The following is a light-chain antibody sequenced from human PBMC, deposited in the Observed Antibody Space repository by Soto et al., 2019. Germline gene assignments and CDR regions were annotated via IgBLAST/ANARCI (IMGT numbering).Light chain of an antibody. J-gene: IGKJ1*01. Sequence: DIQMTQSPSTLSASVGDSLTITCRASQSISRWLAWYQQKPGKAPKLLIYKASTLESGVPSRFGGSGSGTEFTLTITSLQPDDSATYYCQQYSGSWVFGQGTKVEIK. CDR1: QSISRW. CDR2: KAS. CDR3: QQYSGSWV. V-gene: IGKV1-5*03.